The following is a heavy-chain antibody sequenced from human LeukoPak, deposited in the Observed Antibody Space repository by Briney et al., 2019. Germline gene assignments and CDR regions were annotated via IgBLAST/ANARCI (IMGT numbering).Heavy chain of an antibody. CDR3: ARPCNGGWRDAFDI. CDR2: INHSGST. V-gene: IGHV4-34*01. Sequence: SETLSLTCAVYGGSFSGYYWSWIRQPPGKGLEWIGEINHSGSTNYNPSLKSRVTISVDTSKNQFSLNLSSMTAADTGVYYCARPCNGGWRDAFDIWGPGTLVTVSS. CDR1: GGSFSGYY. D-gene: IGHD6-19*01. J-gene: IGHJ3*02.